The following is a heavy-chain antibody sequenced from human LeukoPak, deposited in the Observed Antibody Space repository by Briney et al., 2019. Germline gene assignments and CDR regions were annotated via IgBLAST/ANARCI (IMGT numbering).Heavy chain of an antibody. CDR2: ISYDGSNK. J-gene: IGHJ4*02. V-gene: IGHV3-30-3*01. CDR3: ARGLSMVTKPCDY. CDR1: GFTFSSYA. Sequence: GGSLRLSCAASGFTFSSYAMHWVRQAPGKGLEWVAVISYDGSNKYYADSVKGRFTISRDNSKNTLYLQMNSLRAEDTAVYYCARGLSMVTKPCDYWGQGTLVTVSS. D-gene: IGHD2-21*02.